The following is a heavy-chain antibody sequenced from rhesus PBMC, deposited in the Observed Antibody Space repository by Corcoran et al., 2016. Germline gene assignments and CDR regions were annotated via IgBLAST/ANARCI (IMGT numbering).Heavy chain of an antibody. CDR1: GFTFSSYG. CDR3: AKPPMGY. V-gene: IGHV3S5*01. D-gene: IGHD4-17*01. J-gene: IGHJ4*01. CDR2: INSGGGST. Sequence: EVQLVETGGGLVQPGGSLKLSCAASGFTFSSYGMSWVRQAAGKGLEWVSAINSGGGSTYYADSVKGRFTISRDNSKNTLSLQMNSLRAEDTAVYYCAKPPMGYWGQGVLVTVSS.